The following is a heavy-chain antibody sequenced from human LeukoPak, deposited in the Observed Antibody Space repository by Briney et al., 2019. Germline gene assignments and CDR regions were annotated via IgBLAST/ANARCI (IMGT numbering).Heavy chain of an antibody. V-gene: IGHV1-2*02. D-gene: IGHD2-2*01. Sequence: GSVKVSCKASGYILTTYYLHWLRQAPGQGLEWMGSINPNTGATNYAQNFQGRVTMTRDTSINTAYMEVSRLRSDDTAVYYCARGYCSSTICELAYWGQASLPTVSS. J-gene: IGHJ4*02. CDR2: INPNTGAT. CDR1: GYILTTYY. CDR3: ARGYCSSTICELAY.